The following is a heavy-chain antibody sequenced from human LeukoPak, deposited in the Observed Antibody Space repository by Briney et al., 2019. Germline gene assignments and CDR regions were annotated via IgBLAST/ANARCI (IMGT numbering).Heavy chain of an antibody. Sequence: QAGGSLRLSCAASGFTFSSYGMHWVRQAPGKGLEWVSDISGSGASTYYADSVKGRFTISRDNSKNTLYLQMNSLRAEDTAVYYCAKDSGNRDNWFDPWGQGTLVTVSS. V-gene: IGHV3-23*01. J-gene: IGHJ5*02. CDR2: ISGSGAST. CDR1: GFTFSSYG. D-gene: IGHD1-14*01. CDR3: AKDSGNRDNWFDP.